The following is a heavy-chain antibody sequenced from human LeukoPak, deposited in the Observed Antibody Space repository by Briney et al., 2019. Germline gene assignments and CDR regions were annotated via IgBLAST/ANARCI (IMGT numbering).Heavy chain of an antibody. Sequence: GASVKVSCKASGGTFSSYAISWVRQAPGQGLEWMGRIIPIFGTANYAQKFQGRVTITTDESTSTAYMELSSLRSEDTAVYYCARVIRGSSWGRVDAFDIWGQGTMVTVSS. CDR2: IIPIFGTA. J-gene: IGHJ3*02. V-gene: IGHV1-69*05. CDR1: GGTFSSYA. D-gene: IGHD6-13*01. CDR3: ARVIRGSSWGRVDAFDI.